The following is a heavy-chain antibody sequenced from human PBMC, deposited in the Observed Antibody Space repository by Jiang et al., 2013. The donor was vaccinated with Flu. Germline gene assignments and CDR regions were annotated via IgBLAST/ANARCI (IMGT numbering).Heavy chain of an antibody. V-gene: IGHV1-8*01. J-gene: IGHJ3*02. Sequence: SGAEVKKPGASVKVSCKASGYTFTSYDINWVRQATGQGLEWMGWMNPNSGNTGYAQKFQGRVTMTRNTSISTAYMELSSLRSEDTAVYYCAARIAVAGGREEVDAFDIWGQGTMVTVSS. D-gene: IGHD6-19*01. CDR2: MNPNSGNT. CDR3: AARIAVAGGREEVDAFDI. CDR1: GYTFTSYD.